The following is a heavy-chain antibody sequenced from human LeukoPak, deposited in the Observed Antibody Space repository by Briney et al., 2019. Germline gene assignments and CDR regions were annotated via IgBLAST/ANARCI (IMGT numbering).Heavy chain of an antibody. CDR2: IYYSGST. J-gene: IGHJ4*02. D-gene: IGHD5-18*01. CDR3: ARGRGYSYGLFDY. Sequence: SETLSLTCTVSGGSISSYYWSWIRQPPGKGLEWIGYIYYSGSTNYNPSLKSRVTISVDTSKNQFSLKLSSVTAADTAVYYCARGRGYSYGLFDYWGQGTPVTVSS. CDR1: GGSISSYY. V-gene: IGHV4-59*01.